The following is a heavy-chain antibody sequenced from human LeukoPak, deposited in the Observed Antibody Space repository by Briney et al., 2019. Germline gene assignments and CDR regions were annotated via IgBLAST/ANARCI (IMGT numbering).Heavy chain of an antibody. CDR2: IQQDGHEK. D-gene: IGHD3-22*01. CDR1: GFTFSRYW. J-gene: IGHJ4*02. CDR3: AREGPLLPFDY. V-gene: IGHV3-7*01. Sequence: PGGSLRLSCAASGFTFSRYWMSWVRQAPGKGLEWVANIQQDGHEKYYVDSVKGRFTISRDNAKNSLYLQMNSLRGEDTAVYYCAREGPLLPFDYWGQGTLVTVSS.